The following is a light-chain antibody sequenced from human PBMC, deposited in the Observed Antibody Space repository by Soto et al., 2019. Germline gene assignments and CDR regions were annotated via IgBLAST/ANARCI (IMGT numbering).Light chain of an antibody. CDR2: DAS. V-gene: IGKV3-11*01. CDR1: QSVNNF. Sequence: EIVLTQSPATLSLSPGESATLSCRASQSVNNFLAWYQQKPGQAPRLLIYDASIRATGLPARFSGSGSGTDFTFTISSLEPEDFAVYYCQQRSNWHPEYTFGQGTKVDIK. J-gene: IGKJ2*01. CDR3: QQRSNWHPEYT.